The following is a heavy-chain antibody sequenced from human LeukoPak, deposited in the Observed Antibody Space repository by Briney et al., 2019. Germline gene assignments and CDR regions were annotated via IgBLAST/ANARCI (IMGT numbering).Heavy chain of an antibody. CDR3: IHYGSGSYSTDY. J-gene: IGHJ4*02. CDR1: GFTFSGAD. V-gene: IGHV3-73*01. D-gene: IGHD3-10*01. Sequence: GXXLRLSCATSGFTFSGADMHWVRQGSGKGLEWVGRIRSKGNKYAREYAAWVKGNLNRYRDDSKNTAYLQMNSLKTEDTAVYYCIHYGSGSYSTDYWGQGTQVTVSS. CDR2: IRSKGNKYAR.